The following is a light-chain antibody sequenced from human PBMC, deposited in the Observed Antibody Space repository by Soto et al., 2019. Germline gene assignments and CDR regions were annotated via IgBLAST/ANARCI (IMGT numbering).Light chain of an antibody. CDR3: SSFTRSSTLYV. Sequence: QSVLTQPASVSGSPGQSITISCTGTSSDVGDYNFISWYQQHPGKAPKLIIFEVTTRPSGVSNRFSGSKSGNTASLTISGLQPEDEADYYCSSFTRSSTLYVFGIGTKLTVL. V-gene: IGLV2-14*01. CDR2: EVT. J-gene: IGLJ1*01. CDR1: SSDVGDYNF.